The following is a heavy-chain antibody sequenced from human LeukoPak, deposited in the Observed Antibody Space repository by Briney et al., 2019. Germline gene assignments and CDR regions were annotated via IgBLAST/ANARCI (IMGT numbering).Heavy chain of an antibody. CDR3: ARATMGQADFDY. V-gene: IGHV4-31*03. J-gene: IGHJ4*02. CDR1: GGSISSGGYY. Sequence: SQTLFLTCTVSGGSISSGGYYWSWIRQHPGKGLEWIGYIYYSGSTYYNPSLKSRVTISVDTSKNQFSLKLSSVTAADTAVYHCARATMGQADFDYWGQGTLVTVSS. D-gene: IGHD3-10*01. CDR2: IYYSGST.